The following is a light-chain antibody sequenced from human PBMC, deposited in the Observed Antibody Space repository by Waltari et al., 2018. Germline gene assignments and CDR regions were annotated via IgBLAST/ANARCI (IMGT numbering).Light chain of an antibody. CDR3: GTWDASLNSGV. CDR2: ESK. CDR1: SPNIGHDH. J-gene: IGLJ2*01. Sequence: QSVLTQPPSASAAPGQGVIISCPGSSPNIGHDHVTWYQQVPGTAPKPLIYESKKRPSGIPDRFSAFKAGTSATLAITGLQTGDEADYYCGTWDASLNSGVFGGGTRLTVL. V-gene: IGLV1-51*02.